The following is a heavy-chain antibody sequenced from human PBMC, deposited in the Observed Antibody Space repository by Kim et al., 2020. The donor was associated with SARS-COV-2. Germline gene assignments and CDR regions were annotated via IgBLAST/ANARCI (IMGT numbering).Heavy chain of an antibody. D-gene: IGHD3-22*01. V-gene: IGHV3-48*02. Sequence: YADSVKGRFTISRDKAKKSLYRQMNSLRDEDTAVYYCARVGVGGYPRLDDWGQGTLVTVAS. J-gene: IGHJ4*02. CDR3: ARVGVGGYPRLDD.